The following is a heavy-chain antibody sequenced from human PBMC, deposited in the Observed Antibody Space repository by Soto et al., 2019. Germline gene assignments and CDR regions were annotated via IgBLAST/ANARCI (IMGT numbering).Heavy chain of an antibody. CDR3: ARGPQRYYDFWSGKDWFDP. CDR2: INHSGST. Sequence: SETLSLTCAVYGGSFSGYYWSWIRQPPGKGLEWIGEINHSGSTNYNPSLKSRVTISVDTSKNQFSLKLSSVTAADTAVYYCARGPQRYYDFWSGKDWFDPWGQGTLVTSPQ. V-gene: IGHV4-34*01. D-gene: IGHD3-3*01. CDR1: GGSFSGYY. J-gene: IGHJ5*02.